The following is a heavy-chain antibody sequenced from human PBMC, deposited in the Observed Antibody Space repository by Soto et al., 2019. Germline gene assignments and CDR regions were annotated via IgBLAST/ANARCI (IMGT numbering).Heavy chain of an antibody. J-gene: IGHJ5*02. D-gene: IGHD3-3*01. CDR1: GFSLSTSGVG. V-gene: IGHV2-5*02. CDR2: IYWDDDK. Sequence: QITLKESGPTLVNPTQTLTLTCTFSGFSLSTSGVGVGWIRQPPGKALEWLALIYWDDDKRYSPSLKSRLTITKDTSRNQVVLTMTNMDSVDTATYYCAHEGLISCRPDWFDPWGQGTLVTVSS. CDR3: AHEGLISCRPDWFDP.